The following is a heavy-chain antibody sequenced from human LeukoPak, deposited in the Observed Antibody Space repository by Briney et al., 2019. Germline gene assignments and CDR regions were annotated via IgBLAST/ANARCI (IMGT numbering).Heavy chain of an antibody. V-gene: IGHV3-33*06. J-gene: IGHJ4*02. CDR3: AKDAVEYLYYFDY. D-gene: IGHD5-24*01. Sequence: PGRSLRLSCAASGFTFSSCGMHWVRQAPGKGLEWVAVIWYDGSNKYYADSVKGRFTISRDNSKNTLYLQMNSLRAEDTAVYYCAKDAVEYLYYFDYWGQGTLVTVSS. CDR2: IWYDGSNK. CDR1: GFTFSSCG.